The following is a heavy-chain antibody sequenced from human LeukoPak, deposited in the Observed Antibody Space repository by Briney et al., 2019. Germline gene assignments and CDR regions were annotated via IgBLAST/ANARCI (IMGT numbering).Heavy chain of an antibody. CDR1: GFTVSSDS. V-gene: IGHV3-53*01. Sequence: GGSLRLSCTVSGFTVSSDSMSWVRQAPGKGLEWVSFIYSGGSTHHSDSVKGRFTISRDNSKNTLYLQMNSLRAEDTAVYYCARRAGAYSHPYDYWGQGTLVTVSS. D-gene: IGHD4/OR15-4a*01. J-gene: IGHJ4*02. CDR3: ARRAGAYSHPYDY. CDR2: IYSGGST.